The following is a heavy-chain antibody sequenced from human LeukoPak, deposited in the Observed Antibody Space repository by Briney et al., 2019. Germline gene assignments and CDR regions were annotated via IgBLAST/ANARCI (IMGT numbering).Heavy chain of an antibody. CDR3: ARADYGGNAEWDY. CDR2: IYSGGST. CDR1: GFTVSSNY. D-gene: IGHD4-23*01. J-gene: IGHJ4*02. Sequence: PGGSLRLSCAASGFTVSSNYMSWVRQAPGKGLEWVSVIYSGGSTYYADSVKGRFTISRDNSKNTLYLQMNSLRAEDTAVYYCARADYGGNAEWDYWGQGTLVTVSS. V-gene: IGHV3-66*01.